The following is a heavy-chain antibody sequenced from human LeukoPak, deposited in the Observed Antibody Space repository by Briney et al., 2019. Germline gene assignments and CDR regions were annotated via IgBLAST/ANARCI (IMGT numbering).Heavy chain of an antibody. Sequence: SETLSLTCAVSGGSISSSNWWSWVRQPPGKGLEWIGEIYHGGSTNYNPSLKSRVTMSVDKSTNQFSLKLSSVTAADTAVYYCAIRRTNYYNMDVWGQGTTVTVSS. V-gene: IGHV4-4*02. CDR3: AIRRTNYYNMDV. CDR1: GGSISSSNW. CDR2: IYHGGST. J-gene: IGHJ6*02.